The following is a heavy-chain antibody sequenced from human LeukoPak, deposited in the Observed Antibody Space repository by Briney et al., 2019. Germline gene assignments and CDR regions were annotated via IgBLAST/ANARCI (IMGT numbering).Heavy chain of an antibody. CDR2: IYYSGST. Sequence: SETLSLTCTVSGGSISSYYWSWIRQPPGKGLEWIGYIYYSGSTNYNPSLKSRVTISLDTSKNQITLKLSSVTAADTAVYYCARHTTVVPPHYFDYWGQGTLVTVSS. D-gene: IGHD4-23*01. V-gene: IGHV4-59*08. CDR3: ARHTTVVPPHYFDY. J-gene: IGHJ4*02. CDR1: GGSISSYY.